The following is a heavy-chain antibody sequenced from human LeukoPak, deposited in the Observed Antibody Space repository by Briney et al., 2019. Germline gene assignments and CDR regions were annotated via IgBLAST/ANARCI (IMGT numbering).Heavy chain of an antibody. D-gene: IGHD6-19*01. Sequence: GGSLRLSCAASGFTVSSNYMSWVRQSPGKGLEWVSAISGSGGSTYYADSVKGRFTISRDNSKNTLYLQMNSLRAEDTAVYYCAKAVAGVFDYWGQGTLVTVSS. V-gene: IGHV3-23*01. CDR3: AKAVAGVFDY. CDR2: ISGSGGST. CDR1: GFTVSSNY. J-gene: IGHJ4*02.